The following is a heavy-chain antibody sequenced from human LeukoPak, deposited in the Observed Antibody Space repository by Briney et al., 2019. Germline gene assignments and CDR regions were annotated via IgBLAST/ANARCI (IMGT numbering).Heavy chain of an antibody. CDR1: GFTVSSNY. CDR3: ASSVEAAMLIDY. CDR2: IYSCGST. D-gene: IGHD5-18*01. Sequence: GGSLRLSCAASGFTVSSNYMSWVRQAPGKGLEWVSVIYSCGSTYYADSVKGRFTISRDNSKNTLYLQMNSLRAEDTAVYYCASSVEAAMLIDYWGQGTLVTVSS. J-gene: IGHJ4*02. V-gene: IGHV3-66*01.